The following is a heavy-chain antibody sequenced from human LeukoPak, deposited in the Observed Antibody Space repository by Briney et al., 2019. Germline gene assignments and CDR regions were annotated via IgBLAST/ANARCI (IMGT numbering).Heavy chain of an antibody. Sequence: GGSLRLSCAASGFTFSDYYMSWIRQAPGKGLEWVSAISGSGGSTYYADSVKGRFTISRDNSKNTLYLQMNSLRAEDTAVYYCAKGYYGSGSYYKRLMYYFDYWGLGTLVTVSS. V-gene: IGHV3-23*01. CDR3: AKGYYGSGSYYKRLMYYFDY. CDR1: GFTFSDYY. CDR2: ISGSGGST. J-gene: IGHJ4*02. D-gene: IGHD3-10*01.